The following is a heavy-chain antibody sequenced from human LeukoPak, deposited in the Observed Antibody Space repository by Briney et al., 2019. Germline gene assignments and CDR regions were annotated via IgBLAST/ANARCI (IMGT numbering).Heavy chain of an antibody. CDR1: GFTFSSYS. V-gene: IGHV3-21*01. CDR3: ARDGKGSHASHYYYYYMDV. J-gene: IGHJ6*03. Sequence: PGGSLRLSCAASGFTFSSYSMNWVRQAPGKGLEWVSSISSSSSYIYYADSVKGRSTISRDNAKNSLYLQMNSLRAEDTAVYYCARDGKGSHASHYYYYYMDVWGKGTTVTVSS. D-gene: IGHD1-26*01. CDR2: ISSSSSYI.